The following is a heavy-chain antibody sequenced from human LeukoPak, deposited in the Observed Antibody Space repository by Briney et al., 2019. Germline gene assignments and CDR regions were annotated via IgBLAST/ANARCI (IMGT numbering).Heavy chain of an antibody. CDR3: ARGAFSFPDAFDI. Sequence: KPSETLSLTCTVSGDSISSSSYYLGWIRQPPGKGLEWIASIYYSGSTYYNSSLNSRVTISVDTSRNQFSLKLSSVTAADTAVYHCARGAFSFPDAFDIWGQGTMVTVSS. CDR1: GDSISSSSYY. J-gene: IGHJ3*02. CDR2: IYYSGST. D-gene: IGHD3-3*02. V-gene: IGHV4-39*01.